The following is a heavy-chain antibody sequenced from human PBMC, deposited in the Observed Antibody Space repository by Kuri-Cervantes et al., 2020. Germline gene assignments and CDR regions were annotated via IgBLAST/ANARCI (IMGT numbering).Heavy chain of an antibody. D-gene: IGHD3-22*01. CDR1: GGTFSSYA. Sequence: ASVKVSCKASGGTFSSYAISWVRQATGQGLEWMGWMNPNSGNTGYAQKFQGRVTMTRNTSISTAYMELSSLRSEDTAVYYCAKDITRDRSGYLIVGIGYFDYWGQGTLVTDSS. CDR3: AKDITRDRSGYLIVGIGYFDY. CDR2: MNPNSGNT. J-gene: IGHJ4*02. V-gene: IGHV1-8*02.